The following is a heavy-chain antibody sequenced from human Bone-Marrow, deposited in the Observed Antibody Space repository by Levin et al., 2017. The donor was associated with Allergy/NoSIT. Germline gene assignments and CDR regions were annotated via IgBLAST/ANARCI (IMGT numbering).Heavy chain of an antibody. D-gene: IGHD6-19*01. CDR2: INWDSGVI. V-gene: IGHV3-9*01. Sequence: SLKISCEASGFTFDDYAMSWVRQAPGKGLEWVSGINWDSGVIAYADSVKGRFIISRDNAQNSLYLQMNSLRPEDTAFYYCAKALGARRGIYSGWLVYFDYWGQGTLVSVSS. CDR3: AKALGARRGIYSGWLVYFDY. J-gene: IGHJ4*02. CDR1: GFTFDDYA.